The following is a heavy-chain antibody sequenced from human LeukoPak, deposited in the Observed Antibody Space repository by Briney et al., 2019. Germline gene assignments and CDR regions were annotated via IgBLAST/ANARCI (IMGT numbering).Heavy chain of an antibody. D-gene: IGHD4-11*01. CDR3: AXXXXXGNYVSDWFDP. J-gene: IGHJ5*02. Sequence: GASVKVSCKASGYTFTSYDINWVRQATGQGLEWMGWINTNTGNPTYAQGFTGRFVLSSDTSVSTAYLQISSLKAEDTAVYYCAXXXXXGNYVSDWFDPWGQGTLVTVSS. V-gene: IGHV7-4-1*02. CDR2: INTNTGNP. CDR1: GYTFTSYD.